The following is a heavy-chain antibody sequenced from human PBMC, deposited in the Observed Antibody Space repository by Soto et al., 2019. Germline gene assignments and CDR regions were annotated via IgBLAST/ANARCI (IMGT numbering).Heavy chain of an antibody. D-gene: IGHD1-26*01. CDR2: HYSGGST. J-gene: IGHJ5*02. Sequence: DVQLVESGGGLVQPGGSLRLSCAISGFSVSSNYLSWVRQAPGKGLEWVSVHYSGGSTYYADSVQGRFTISRDKSNNTLYLQMRRVRAEDTAVYFCARHRHPRRTVGATSPLDPWGQGTQVTVSS. V-gene: IGHV3-53*01. CDR3: ARHRHPRRTVGATSPLDP. CDR1: GFSVSSNY.